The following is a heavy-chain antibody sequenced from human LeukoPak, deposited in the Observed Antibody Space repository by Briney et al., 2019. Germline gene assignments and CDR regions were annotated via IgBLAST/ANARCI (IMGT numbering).Heavy chain of an antibody. V-gene: IGHV1-46*01. CDR2: LNPSGAST. D-gene: IGHD5-18*01. Sequence: ASVKVSCKASGYTFTSYYIHWVRQAPGRGLEWMGILNPSGASTIYAQKFQGRVTMTGDTSTSTVYMELSSLTSEDTAVYYCARYEVPPDTAMVGTNWFDPWGQGTLVTVSS. CDR1: GYTFTSYY. J-gene: IGHJ5*02. CDR3: ARYEVPPDTAMVGTNWFDP.